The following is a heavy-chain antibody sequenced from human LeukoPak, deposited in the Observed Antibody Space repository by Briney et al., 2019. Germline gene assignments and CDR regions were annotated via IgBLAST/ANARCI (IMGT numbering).Heavy chain of an antibody. CDR2: INPKSCCK. J-gene: IGHJ3*02. V-gene: IGHV1-2*02. Sequence: AAVNVSCKASGYTFTCYYSHEVGQAPGQGLDGMGLINPKSCCKNYAQKFQGRVTMTRETSISTAYMELSRLRSDDTAVYYCAATYSSSWYSHRDYAFDIWGQGTMVTVSS. D-gene: IGHD6-13*01. CDR3: AATYSSSWYSHRDYAFDI. CDR1: GYTFTCYY.